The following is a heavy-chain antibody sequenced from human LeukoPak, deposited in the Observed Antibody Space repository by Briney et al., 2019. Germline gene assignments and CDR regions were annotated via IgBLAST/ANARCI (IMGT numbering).Heavy chain of an antibody. Sequence: ASVKVSCKPSGYTFTSYDINWVRQAPGQGLEWMGWINPNSGGTNYAQKFQGRVTMTRDTSISTAYMELSRLRSDDTAVYYCARGVVLLWFGENDYWGQGTLVTVSS. CDR3: ARGVVLLWFGENDY. V-gene: IGHV1-2*02. CDR1: GYTFTSYD. CDR2: INPNSGGT. J-gene: IGHJ4*02. D-gene: IGHD3-10*01.